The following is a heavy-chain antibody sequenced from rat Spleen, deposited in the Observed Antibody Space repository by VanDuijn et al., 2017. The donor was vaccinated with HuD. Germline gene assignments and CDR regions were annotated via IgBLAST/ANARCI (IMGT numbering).Heavy chain of an antibody. CDR2: ISPSGTRT. J-gene: IGHJ2*01. D-gene: IGHD1-9*01. V-gene: IGHV5-19*01. CDR1: GFSFSNYG. CDR3: ARHSQKYYGYSYFDY. Sequence: EVQLVESGGGLVQPGRSLKLSCAASGFSFSNYGMHWIRQAPTKGLEWVASISPSGTRTSYRDSMKGRFTISRDNAKSTLYLQMDSLGSEDTATYYCARHSQKYYGYSYFDYWGQGVMVTVSS.